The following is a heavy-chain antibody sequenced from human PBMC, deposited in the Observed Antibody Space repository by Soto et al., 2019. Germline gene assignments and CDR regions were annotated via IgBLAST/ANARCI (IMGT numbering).Heavy chain of an antibody. D-gene: IGHD3-10*01. CDR3: AQAGGPRLSDN. J-gene: IGHJ4*02. Sequence: EVQLLESGGGLVQPGGSLRLSCAASGLTLNTYAMNWVRQAPGKGLEWVSAISGSGGSTYYADSVKGRFNISRDTSKNTLYLQMSSLRVEDTAIYYCAQAGGPRLSDNWGQGTLVTVSS. CDR2: ISGSGGST. V-gene: IGHV3-23*01. CDR1: GLTLNTYA.